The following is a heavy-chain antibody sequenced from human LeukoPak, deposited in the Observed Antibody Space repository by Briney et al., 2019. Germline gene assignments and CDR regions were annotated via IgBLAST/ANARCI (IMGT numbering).Heavy chain of an antibody. Sequence: ASVKVSCKASGYTFTSYGISWVRQAPGQGLEWMGWISAYNGNTNYAQKLQGRVTMTTDTSTSTAYMELRSLRSDDTAVYYCARGGLVYYYDSSGYPLLGYWGQGTLVTVSS. V-gene: IGHV1-18*01. CDR2: ISAYNGNT. CDR1: GYTFTSYG. J-gene: IGHJ4*02. CDR3: ARGGLVYYYDSSGYPLLGY. D-gene: IGHD3-22*01.